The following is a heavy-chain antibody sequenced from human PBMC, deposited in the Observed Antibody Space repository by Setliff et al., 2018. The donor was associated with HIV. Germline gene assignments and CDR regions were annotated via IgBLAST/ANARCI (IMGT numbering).Heavy chain of an antibody. J-gene: IGHJ4*02. V-gene: IGHV3-74*01. CDR3: ARASPGVVIIPDS. CDR2: INSDGSGT. D-gene: IGHD3-22*01. CDR1: GFTFSSYW. Sequence: PGGSLRLSCAASGFTFSSYWMHWVRQAPEKGLVWFSHINSDGSGTSYADSVQGRFTISRDDAKSSLYLQMNSLKAEDTATYFCARASPGVVIIPDSWGQGTLVTVSS.